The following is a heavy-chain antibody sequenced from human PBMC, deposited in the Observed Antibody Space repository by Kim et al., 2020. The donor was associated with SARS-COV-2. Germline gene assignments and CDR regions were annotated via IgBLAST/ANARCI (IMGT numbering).Heavy chain of an antibody. CDR2: IYDSGSS. CDR1: GGSISSSSYY. CDR3: ASPGFSSGSPGWDDI. Sequence: SETLSLTCTVSGGSISSSSYYWGWLRQPPGKGRVWIGSIYDSGSSYYNPSLKSRITISVDTSQNQFSLKLSSVTAADTALYYCASPGFSSGSPGWDDIWGQGTMGTVSS. D-gene: IGHD6-19*01. V-gene: IGHV4-39*01. J-gene: IGHJ3*02.